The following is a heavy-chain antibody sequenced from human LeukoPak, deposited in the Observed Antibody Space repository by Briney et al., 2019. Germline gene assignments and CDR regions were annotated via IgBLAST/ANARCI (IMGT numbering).Heavy chain of an antibody. Sequence: GGSLRLSCAASGFTFSKAWMNWVRQAPGKGLEWVGRIKSKTDGGTTDYAAPVKGRFTISRDDSKNTLYLQMNSLKTEDTAVYYCTTACMWELLFAIWGQGTLVTVSS. V-gene: IGHV3-15*07. D-gene: IGHD1-26*01. CDR1: GFTFSKAW. J-gene: IGHJ4*02. CDR2: IKSKTDGGTT. CDR3: TTACMWELLFAI.